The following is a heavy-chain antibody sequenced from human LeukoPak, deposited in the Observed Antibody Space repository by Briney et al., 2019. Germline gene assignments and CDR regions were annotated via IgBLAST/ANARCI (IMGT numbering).Heavy chain of an antibody. V-gene: IGHV3-23*01. Sequence: GGSLRLSCAASGFTFSSYAMSWVRQAPGKGLEWVSAISGSGGSTYYADSVKGRFTISRDNSKNTLYLQMNSLRAEDTAVYYCAKDLFTMIVVVRQDSDAFDIWGQGTMVTVSS. J-gene: IGHJ3*02. CDR3: AKDLFTMIVVVRQDSDAFDI. CDR1: GFTFSSYA. D-gene: IGHD3-22*01. CDR2: ISGSGGST.